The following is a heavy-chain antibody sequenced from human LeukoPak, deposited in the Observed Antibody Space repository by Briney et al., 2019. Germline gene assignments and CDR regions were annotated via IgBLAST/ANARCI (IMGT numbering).Heavy chain of an antibody. V-gene: IGHV3-23*01. Sequence: PGRSLRPSCAVCGFTFSIYAMSCAPQAPGKGLVCVSDLSDSGGSKYYADYVKGRFTISRDNSKNTLYLQMNSLRAEDTAVYYCAKDDPYCGGDCYSPLHFDYWGQGTLVTVSS. CDR1: GFTFSIYA. D-gene: IGHD2-21*02. CDR3: AKDDPYCGGDCYSPLHFDY. CDR2: LSDSGGSK. J-gene: IGHJ4*02.